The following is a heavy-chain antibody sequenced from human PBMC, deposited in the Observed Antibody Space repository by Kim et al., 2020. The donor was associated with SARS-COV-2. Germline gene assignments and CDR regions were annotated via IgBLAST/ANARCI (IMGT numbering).Heavy chain of an antibody. V-gene: IGHV2-5*01. Sequence: SGPKLVNPTQTLTLTCTFSGFSLSGGGLGVAWVRQPSGKALEWLAIIYGNDEKRYSTSLKTRLTITKDISKNQVVLTMTNMDTVDTGTYYCTHDSPGLYGLYGWCQGTTVTVSS. J-gene: IGHJ6*02. D-gene: IGHD6-19*01. CDR1: GFSLSGGGLG. CDR3: THDSPGLYGLYG. CDR2: IYGNDEK.